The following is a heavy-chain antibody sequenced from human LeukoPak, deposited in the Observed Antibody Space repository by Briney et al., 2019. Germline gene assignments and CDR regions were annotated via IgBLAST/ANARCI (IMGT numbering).Heavy chain of an antibody. Sequence: GGSLRLSCAASGFTFSSYWMTWVRQAPGRGQEWVANIKQDGSDKYYVDSVKGRFTISRDNAKNSLYLQMNSLRAEDTAVYYCARVSAAVNYWGQGTLVTVSS. J-gene: IGHJ4*02. V-gene: IGHV3-7*01. CDR3: ARVSAAVNY. CDR2: IKQDGSDK. D-gene: IGHD2-15*01. CDR1: GFTFSSYW.